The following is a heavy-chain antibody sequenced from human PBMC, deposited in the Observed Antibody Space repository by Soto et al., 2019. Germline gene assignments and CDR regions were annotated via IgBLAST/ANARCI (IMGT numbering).Heavy chain of an antibody. CDR1: GCTFSSYT. CDR2: IIPILGIA. J-gene: IGHJ5*02. D-gene: IGHD2-2*01. V-gene: IGHV1-69*08. CDR3: ARETPIRKVVPAAMDWYNWFAP. Sequence: QVQLVQSGAEVKKPGSSVKVSCKASGCTFSSYTISWVRQAPGQGLEWMGRIIPILGIANYAQKFQGRVTITADKTTSTGYMELSSLRSEDTAVYYCARETPIRKVVPAAMDWYNWFAPWGQGTLVTVSS.